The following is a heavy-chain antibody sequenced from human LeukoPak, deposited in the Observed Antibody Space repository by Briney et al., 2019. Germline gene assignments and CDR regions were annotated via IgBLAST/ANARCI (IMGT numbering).Heavy chain of an antibody. D-gene: IGHD6-13*01. CDR2: IYYSGST. CDR1: GGSISSYY. Sequence: PSETLSLTCTVSGGSISSYYWSWIRQPPGKGLEWIGYIYYSGSTNYNPSLKSRVTISVDTSKNQFSLKLSSVTAADTAVYYCAGGLYSSSWPYWGQGTLVTVSS. CDR3: AGGLYSSSWPY. V-gene: IGHV4-59*01. J-gene: IGHJ4*02.